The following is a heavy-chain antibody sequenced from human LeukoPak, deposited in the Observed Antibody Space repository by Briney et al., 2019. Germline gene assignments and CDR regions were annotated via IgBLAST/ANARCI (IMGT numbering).Heavy chain of an antibody. CDR3: ARDLVSSSWCSRNNWFDP. CDR2: ISSSSSYI. V-gene: IGHV3-21*01. Sequence: GGSLRLSCAASGFTFSSYSMNWVRQAPGKGLEWVSSISSSSSYIYYADSVKGRFTISRDNAKNSLYLQMNSLRAEDTAVYYCARDLVSSSWCSRNNWFDPWGQGTLVTVSS. CDR1: GFTFSSYS. D-gene: IGHD6-13*01. J-gene: IGHJ5*02.